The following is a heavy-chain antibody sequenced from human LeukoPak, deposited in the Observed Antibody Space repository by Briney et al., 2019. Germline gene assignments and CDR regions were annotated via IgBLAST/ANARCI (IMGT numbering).Heavy chain of an antibody. CDR3: ARGSIAAAGSNDY. V-gene: IGHV4-34*01. J-gene: IGHJ4*02. D-gene: IGHD6-13*01. Sequence: SETLSLTCAVYGGSFSGYYWSWIRQPPGKGLEWIGEINHSGSTNYNPSLKSRVTISVDTSKNQFSLKLSSVTAADTAVNYCARGSIAAAGSNDYWGQGTLVTVSS. CDR1: GGSFSGYY. CDR2: INHSGST.